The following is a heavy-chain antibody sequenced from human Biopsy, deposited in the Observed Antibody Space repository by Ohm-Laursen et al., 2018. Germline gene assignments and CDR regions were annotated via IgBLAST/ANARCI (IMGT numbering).Heavy chain of an antibody. CDR2: ISGGGTI. J-gene: IGHJ6*02. D-gene: IGHD4-23*01. V-gene: IGHV3-11*01. CDR1: GFRFSDYH. CDR3: ARDTRWSPYSMDV. Sequence: SLRLSCAASGFRFSDYHMRWIRQAPGRGLEWDSYISGGGTIYYGDSMKGRVTISRDNAKNSLYLQMHSLRAEDTAVYYCARDTRWSPYSMDVWGQGTTVTVSS.